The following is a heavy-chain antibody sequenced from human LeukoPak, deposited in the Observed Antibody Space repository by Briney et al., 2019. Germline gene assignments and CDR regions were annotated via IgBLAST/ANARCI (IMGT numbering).Heavy chain of an antibody. J-gene: IGHJ6*02. CDR3: ARDPRPSSSWYYYYYGMDV. V-gene: IGHV3-48*04. CDR2: VSSSGSTI. Sequence: GGSLRLSCAASGFTFSSYWMNWVRQAPGKGLEWVSYVSSSGSTIYYADSVKGRFTISRDNAKNSLYLQMNSLRAEDTAVYYCARDPRPSSSWYYYYYGMDVWGQGTTVTVSS. D-gene: IGHD6-13*01. CDR1: GFTFSSYW.